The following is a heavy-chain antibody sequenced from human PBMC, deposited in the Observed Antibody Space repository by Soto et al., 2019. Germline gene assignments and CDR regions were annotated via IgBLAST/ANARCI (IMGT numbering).Heavy chain of an antibody. D-gene: IGHD6-13*01. CDR3: ARYLQYSRLFYGMDF. CDR1: GGSISGGGYY. V-gene: IGHV4-31*03. J-gene: IGHJ6*02. Sequence: QVQLQESGPGLVKPSQTLSLTSTVSGGSISGGGYYWSWIRQHPGKGLEWIGYIYYSGRTYYNPCIKTRVTISVDTTTNQFSQKLSSVTAAYTDVYYCARYLQYSRLFYGMDFWGQGTTVTVSS. CDR2: IYYSGRT.